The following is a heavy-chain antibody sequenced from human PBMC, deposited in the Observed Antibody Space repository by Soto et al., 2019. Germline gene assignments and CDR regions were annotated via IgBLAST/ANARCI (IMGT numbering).Heavy chain of an antibody. Sequence: QVQLQESGPGLVKPSGTLSLTCAVSGGSISSSNWWSWVRQHPGKGLEWIGEIYHSGITNYNPSLKSRVTRSVDKSKNQFARKLSAVTAADTAVYYGASLGTTGTTFDYWGQGTMATVSS. CDR3: ASLGTTGTTFDY. V-gene: IGHV4-4*02. CDR2: IYHSGIT. J-gene: IGHJ4*02. D-gene: IGHD4-4*01. CDR1: GGSISSSNW.